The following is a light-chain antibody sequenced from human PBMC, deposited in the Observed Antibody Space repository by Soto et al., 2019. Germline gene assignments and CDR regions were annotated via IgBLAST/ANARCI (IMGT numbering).Light chain of an antibody. V-gene: IGKV3D-20*01. J-gene: IGKJ1*01. CDR3: QQYGSSPWT. Sequence: EIVLTQSPATLSLSRGDRATLXXGASQSVSNNYLAWYQQKPGMAPRVXIYDASYRANGIPDMFSGSGAGTYFTLTISRLEPEDFAVYYCQQYGSSPWTFGQGTKVDIK. CDR2: DAS. CDR1: QSVSNNY.